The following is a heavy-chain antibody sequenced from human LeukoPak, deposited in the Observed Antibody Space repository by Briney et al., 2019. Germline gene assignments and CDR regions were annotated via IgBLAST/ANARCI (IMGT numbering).Heavy chain of an antibody. CDR1: GYTFTSYA. CDR2: ISADNGNT. J-gene: IGHJ4*02. CDR3: ARVGYYYDSSGYLTDY. D-gene: IGHD3-22*01. Sequence: ASVKVSCKASGYTFTSYAISWVRQAPGQGLEWMGWISADNGNTDYAQRFQGRVTMTTDTSTSTAYMELRSLRSDDTAVYYCARVGYYYDSSGYLTDYWGQGTLVTVSS. V-gene: IGHV1-18*01.